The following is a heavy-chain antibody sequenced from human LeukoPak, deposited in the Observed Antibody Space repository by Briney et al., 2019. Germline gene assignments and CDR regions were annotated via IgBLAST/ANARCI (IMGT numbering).Heavy chain of an antibody. J-gene: IGHJ4*02. V-gene: IGHV3-43D*03. Sequence: GGSLRLSCAASGFTFDDYAMHWVRQAPGKGLEWVSLISCNGGSTYYADSVKGRFTISRDNSKNSLYLQMNSLRAEDTALYYCAKDMAAYYYASGNIDYWGQGTLVTVSS. CDR3: AKDMAAYYYASGNIDY. D-gene: IGHD3-10*01. CDR1: GFTFDDYA. CDR2: ISCNGGST.